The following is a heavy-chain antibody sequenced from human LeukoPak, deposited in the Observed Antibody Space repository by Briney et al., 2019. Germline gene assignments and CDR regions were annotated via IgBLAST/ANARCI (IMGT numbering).Heavy chain of an antibody. Sequence: GGSLRLSCAASGFTFSSYWMSWVRQAPGKGLEWVSGINWNGGSTGYADSVKGRFTISRDNAKNSLYLQMNSLRAEDTALYYCARDPVNDFWSGYYSYYFDYWGQGTLVTVSS. J-gene: IGHJ4*02. CDR1: GFTFSSYW. CDR2: INWNGGST. D-gene: IGHD3-3*01. V-gene: IGHV3-20*04. CDR3: ARDPVNDFWSGYYSYYFDY.